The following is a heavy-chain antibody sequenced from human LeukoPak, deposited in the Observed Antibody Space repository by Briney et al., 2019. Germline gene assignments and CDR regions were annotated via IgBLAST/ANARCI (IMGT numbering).Heavy chain of an antibody. CDR3: ARGGITMVGNWFDP. CDR2: IIPIFGTA. V-gene: IGHV1-69*06. D-gene: IGHD3-10*01. J-gene: IGHJ5*02. CDR1: GGTFSSYA. Sequence: GASVKVSCKASGGTFSSYAISWVRQAPGQGLEWMGGIIPIFGTANYAQKFQGRVTITADKSTSTAYMELSSLRSGDTAVYYCARGGITMVGNWFDPWGQGTLVTVSS.